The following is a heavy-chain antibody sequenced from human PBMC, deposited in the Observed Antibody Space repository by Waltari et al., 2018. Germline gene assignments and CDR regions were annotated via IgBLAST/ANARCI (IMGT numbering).Heavy chain of an antibody. J-gene: IGHJ4*02. CDR2: IYWDDDK. V-gene: IGHV2-5*02. D-gene: IGHD1-20*01. CDR1: GFSLTTPGVG. CDR3: AHRLGVSLTSNWNHGYFDY. Sequence: QITLKESGPTLVNPTQTLTLTCTFSGFSLTTPGVGVGWLRQPPGKSLECLALIYWDDDKRYNPSLKSRLTITKDTSKNQVVLTMTNLDPEDTATYFCAHRLGVSLTSNWNHGYFDYWGQGALVTVSS.